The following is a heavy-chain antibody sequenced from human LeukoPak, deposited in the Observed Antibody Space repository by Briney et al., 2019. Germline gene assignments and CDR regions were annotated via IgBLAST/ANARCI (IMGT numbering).Heavy chain of an antibody. CDR1: GGSVSSGSYS. V-gene: IGHV4-30-2*01. J-gene: IGHJ5*02. Sequence: SETLSLTCTVSGGSVSSGSYSWSWIRQPPGRGLEWIGYIYHSGSTYYNPSLKTRVTISVDRSKNQFSLRLNSVTAADTAVYYCARGKTDIVIVAWFDPWGQGTLVTVSS. D-gene: IGHD2/OR15-2a*01. CDR2: IYHSGST. CDR3: ARGKTDIVIVAWFDP.